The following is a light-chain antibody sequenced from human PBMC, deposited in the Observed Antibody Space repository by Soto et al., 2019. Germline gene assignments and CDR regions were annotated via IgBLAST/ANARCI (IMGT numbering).Light chain of an antibody. V-gene: IGKV1-39*01. CDR1: LNIGDS. CDR3: LQTYNLPRT. J-gene: IGKJ1*01. Sequence: DIQMTQSPGARSASVGEGVTITCLASLNIGDSLSWFQQKAGKPPTQLIYGASALQSGVPVRFSGSASGTDFTLTIRNMQREDFATYYCLQTYNLPRTFGQGTKVDIK. CDR2: GAS.